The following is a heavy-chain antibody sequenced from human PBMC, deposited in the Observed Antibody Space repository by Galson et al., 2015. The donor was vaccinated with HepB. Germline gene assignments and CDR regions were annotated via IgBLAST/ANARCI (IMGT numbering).Heavy chain of an antibody. CDR3: LRLGDLSGYSSS. CDR2: NKSKASNYAT. J-gene: IGHJ4*02. CDR1: GFTFSGSA. V-gene: IGHV3-73*01. D-gene: IGHD6-13*01. Sequence: SLRLSCAASGFTFSGSAIHWVRQTSGKGLEWVGHNKSKASNYATAYTMSLKGRFTIPRDDSKNTAYLHMKRLKTEDTAVYYCLRLGDLSGYSSSWSQGTLVTVSS.